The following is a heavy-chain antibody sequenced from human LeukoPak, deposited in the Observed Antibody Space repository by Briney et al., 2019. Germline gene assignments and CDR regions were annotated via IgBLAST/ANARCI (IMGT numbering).Heavy chain of an antibody. CDR1: GYTFTNYA. D-gene: IGHD3-22*01. J-gene: IGHJ4*02. CDR2: ISAYNGNT. V-gene: IGHV1-18*01. Sequence: GASVKVSCKASGYTFTNYAISWVRQAPGQGLEWMGWISAYNGNTNYAQKLQGRVTMTTDTSTSTAYMELRSLRSDDTAVYYCAGNLYYYDSGGTGAYYFDYWGQGTLVTVSS. CDR3: AGNLYYYDSGGTGAYYFDY.